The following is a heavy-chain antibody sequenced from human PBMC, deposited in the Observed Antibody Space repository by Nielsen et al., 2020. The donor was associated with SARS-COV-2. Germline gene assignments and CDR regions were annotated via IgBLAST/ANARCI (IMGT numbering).Heavy chain of an antibody. CDR2: ISYDGSVK. Sequence: GGSLRLSCEASGFTISRYGMHWVRQAPGKGLEWVTFISYDGSVKYYADSVKGRFTISTDLSNNTLYLQMNSLRVEDTAIYYCTKGAQLGDYWGQGTPVTVSS. J-gene: IGHJ4*02. CDR1: GFTISRYG. CDR3: TKGAQLGDY. V-gene: IGHV3-30*18. D-gene: IGHD6-13*01.